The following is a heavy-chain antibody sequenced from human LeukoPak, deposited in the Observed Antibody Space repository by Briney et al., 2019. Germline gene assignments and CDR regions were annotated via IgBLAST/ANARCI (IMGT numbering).Heavy chain of an antibody. D-gene: IGHD5-12*01. Sequence: SETLSLTCAVYGGSFSGYYWSWIRQPPGKGLEWIGEINPSGSTNYNPSLKCRVTISVDTSKNQFSLKLSSVTAADTAVYYCARSSATIVLLSFSPIVDYWGQGTLVTVS. J-gene: IGHJ4*02. CDR2: INPSGST. CDR1: GGSFSGYY. CDR3: ARSSATIVLLSFSPIVDY. V-gene: IGHV4-34*01.